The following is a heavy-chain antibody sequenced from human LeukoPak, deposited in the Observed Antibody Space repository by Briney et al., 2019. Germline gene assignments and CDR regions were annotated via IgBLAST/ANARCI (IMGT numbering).Heavy chain of an antibody. V-gene: IGHV3-23*01. Sequence: GGSLRLSCAASGFTFSSYAMSWVRQAPGKGLEWVSAISGSGGSTYYADSVKGRFTISRDNSKNTVYLQINSLRADDTAVYYCAKGSGGSGSYSKYYFDYWGQGTLVTVSS. J-gene: IGHJ4*02. CDR3: AKGSGGSGSYSKYYFDY. CDR1: GFTFSSYA. CDR2: ISGSGGST. D-gene: IGHD3-10*01.